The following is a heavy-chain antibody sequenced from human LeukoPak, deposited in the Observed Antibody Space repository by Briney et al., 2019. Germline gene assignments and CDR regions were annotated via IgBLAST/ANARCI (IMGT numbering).Heavy chain of an antibody. CDR3: ARHLLWFGELSGGFDY. V-gene: IGHV3-23*01. J-gene: IGHJ4*02. CDR1: GFTFSSYA. D-gene: IGHD3-10*01. CDR2: ISGSGDST. Sequence: GRSLRLSCAASGFTFSSYAISWVRQAPGKGLEWVSAISGSGDSTFYADSVKGRFTISRDNSKNTLYLQMNSLRAEDTAVYYCARHLLWFGELSGGFDYWGQGTLVTVSS.